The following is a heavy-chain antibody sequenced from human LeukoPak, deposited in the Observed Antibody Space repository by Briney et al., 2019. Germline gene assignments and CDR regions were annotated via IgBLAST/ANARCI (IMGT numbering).Heavy chain of an antibody. J-gene: IGHJ4*02. CDR1: GFTFSNYG. CDR2: IRYDGSNK. V-gene: IGHV3-30*02. CDR3: ARYDSSGYYFDY. D-gene: IGHD3-22*01. Sequence: PGGSLRLSCAASGFTFSNYGMHWVRQAPGKGLEWVAFIRYDGSNKYYADSVKGRFTISRDNSKNTLYLQMNSLRAEDTAVYYCARYDSSGYYFDYWAREPWSPSPQ.